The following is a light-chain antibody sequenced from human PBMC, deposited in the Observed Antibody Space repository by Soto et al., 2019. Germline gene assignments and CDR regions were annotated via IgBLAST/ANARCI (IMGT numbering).Light chain of an antibody. CDR1: QSVSSSY. V-gene: IGKV3-20*01. Sequence: VLTQSPGTLSLSPGERPTLSCRASQSVSSSYVAWYQQKPGQAPRLLIYGASSRATGIPDRFSGSGSGTDFTLPISRLEPEDFAVYYCQQYGSSPTWTFGQGTKVDIK. CDR2: GAS. CDR3: QQYGSSPTWT. J-gene: IGKJ1*01.